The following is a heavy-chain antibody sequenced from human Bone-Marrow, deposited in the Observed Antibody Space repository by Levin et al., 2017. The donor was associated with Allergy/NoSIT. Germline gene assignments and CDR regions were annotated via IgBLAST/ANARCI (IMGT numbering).Heavy chain of an antibody. D-gene: IGHD5-18*01. J-gene: IGHJ4*02. CDR1: GGSISSSNYY. CDR2: IYYSASIQYSEIT. V-gene: IGHV4-39*07. CDR3: ARDVDTSILA. Sequence: PSETLSLTCIVSGGSISSSNYYWGWIRQPPGKGLEWIGSIYYSASIQYSEITHYNPSLKSRVTISVDKSKNQFSLKLSSVTAADTAVYYCARDVDTSILAWGQGALVTVSA.